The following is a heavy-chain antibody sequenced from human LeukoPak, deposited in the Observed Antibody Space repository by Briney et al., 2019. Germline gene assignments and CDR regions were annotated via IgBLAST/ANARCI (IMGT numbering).Heavy chain of an antibody. Sequence: SETLSLTCTVSADSISNYYWSWIRQPAGKGLEWIGRIYTSGTTNYNPSLKSRVTMSVDASKNQFYLKVRSVTAAGTAVYYCARGILFSGRPTMFGEVANYYMDVWGKGTVVTVSS. J-gene: IGHJ6*03. V-gene: IGHV4-4*07. CDR2: IYTSGTT. CDR3: ARGILFSGRPTMFGEVANYYMDV. CDR1: ADSISNYY. D-gene: IGHD3-3*01.